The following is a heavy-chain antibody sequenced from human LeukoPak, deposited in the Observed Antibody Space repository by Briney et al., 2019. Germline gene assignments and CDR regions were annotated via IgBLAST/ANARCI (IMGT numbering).Heavy chain of an antibody. J-gene: IGHJ6*03. Sequence: GGSLRLSCAASGFTFSSYGMSWVRQAPGKGLEWVSAISGSGGRTYYADSVKGRFTISRDNSKNTLYLQMNSLRAEDTAVYNCAKGDFYGSGRDYYYYMDVWGKGTTVTISS. CDR3: AKGDFYGSGRDYYYYMDV. D-gene: IGHD3-10*01. CDR1: GFTFSSYG. CDR2: ISGSGGRT. V-gene: IGHV3-23*01.